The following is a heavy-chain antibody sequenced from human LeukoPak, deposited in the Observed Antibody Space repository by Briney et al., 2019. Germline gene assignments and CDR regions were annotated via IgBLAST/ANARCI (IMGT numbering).Heavy chain of an antibody. CDR3: ARIGYSSSGFDY. J-gene: IGHJ4*02. Sequence: PGGSLRLSCEASGFIFTNYWMSWVRQPPGKGLEWVANIKQDGSEKDYVDSMKGRFTISRDNAKKSVSLQMNSLRAEDTAVYYCARIGYSSSGFDYWGQGTLVTVSS. CDR1: GFIFTNYW. CDR2: IKQDGSEK. D-gene: IGHD6-13*01. V-gene: IGHV3-7*01.